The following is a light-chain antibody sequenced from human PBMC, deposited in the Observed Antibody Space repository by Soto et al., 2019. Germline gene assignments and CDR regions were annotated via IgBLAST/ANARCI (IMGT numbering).Light chain of an antibody. V-gene: IGLV2-14*01. CDR3: SSYTSSSTLV. Sequence: QAVVTQPASVSGSPGQSMTISCTGTSSDVGGYNYVSWYQQHPGKAPKLMIYDVSNRPSGVSNRFSGSKSGNTASLTISGLQAEDEADYYCSSYTSSSTLVFGGGTKLTVL. CDR1: SSDVGGYNY. J-gene: IGLJ2*01. CDR2: DVS.